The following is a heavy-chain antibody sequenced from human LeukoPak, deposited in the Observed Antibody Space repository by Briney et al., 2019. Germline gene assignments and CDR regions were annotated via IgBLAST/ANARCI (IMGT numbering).Heavy chain of an antibody. CDR3: VSVLRGDLFDY. Sequence: GASVKVSCKASGYTFTSYYMHWVRQAPGQGLEWMGIINPSGGSTSYAQKFQGRVTMTRDMSTSTVYMELSSLRSEDTAVYYCVSVLRGDLFDYWGQGTLVTVSS. V-gene: IGHV1-46*01. CDR1: GYTFTSYY. J-gene: IGHJ4*02. CDR2: INPSGGST. D-gene: IGHD3-16*01.